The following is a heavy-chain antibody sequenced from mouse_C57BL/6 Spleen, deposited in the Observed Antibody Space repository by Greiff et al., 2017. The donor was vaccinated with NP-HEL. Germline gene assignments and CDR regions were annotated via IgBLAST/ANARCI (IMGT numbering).Heavy chain of an antibody. J-gene: IGHJ3*01. V-gene: IGHV1-64*01. Sequence: QVQLQQPGAELVKPGASVKLSSKASGYTFTSYWMHWVKQRPGQGLEWIGMIHPNSGSTNYNEKFKSKATLTVDKSSSTAYMQLSSLTSEDSAVYYCARPYSGSTCGFAYWGQGTLVTVSA. CDR3: ARPYSGSTCGFAY. D-gene: IGHD1-1*01. CDR1: GYTFTSYW. CDR2: IHPNSGST.